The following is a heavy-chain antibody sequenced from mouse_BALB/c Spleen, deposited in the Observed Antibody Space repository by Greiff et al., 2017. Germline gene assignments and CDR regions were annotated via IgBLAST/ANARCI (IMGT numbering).Heavy chain of an antibody. CDR3: ARRGNYDYDYYAMDY. V-gene: IGHV1S81*02. CDR1: GYTFTSYW. J-gene: IGHJ4*01. CDR2: INPSNGRT. Sequence: QVQLKESGPELVKPGASVKLSCKASGYTFTSYWMHWVKQRPGQGLEWIGEINPSNGRTNYNEKFKSKATLTVDKSSSTAYMQLSSLTSEDSAVYYCARRGNYDYDYYAMDYWGQGTSVTVSS. D-gene: IGHD2-4*01.